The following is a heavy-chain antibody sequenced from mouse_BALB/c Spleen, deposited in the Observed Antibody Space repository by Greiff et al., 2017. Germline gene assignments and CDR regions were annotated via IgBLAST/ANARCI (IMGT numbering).Heavy chain of an antibody. J-gene: IGHJ3*01. D-gene: IGHD1-1*01. V-gene: IGHV3-8*02. Sequence: VQLQQSGPSLVKPSQTLSLTCSVTGDSITSGYWNWIRKFPGNKLEYMGYISYSGSTYYNPSLKSRISITRDTSKNQYYLQLNSVTTEDTATYYCARDYGSRPAWFAYWGQGTLVTVSA. CDR1: GDSITSGY. CDR2: ISYSGST. CDR3: ARDYGSRPAWFAY.